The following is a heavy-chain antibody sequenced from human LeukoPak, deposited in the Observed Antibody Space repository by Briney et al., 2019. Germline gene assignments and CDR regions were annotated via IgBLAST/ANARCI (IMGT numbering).Heavy chain of an antibody. J-gene: IGHJ3*02. CDR3: ARDRVERRRIHAFDI. V-gene: IGHV1-18*01. CDR1: GYTFTSYG. CDR2: ISAYNGNT. Sequence: ASVKVSCKASGYTFTSYGISWVRQAPGQGLEWMGWISAYNGNTNYAQKLQGRVTMTTDTSTSTAYMELRSLRSDDTAVYYCARDRVERRRIHAFDIWGQGTMVTVSS. D-gene: IGHD1-1*01.